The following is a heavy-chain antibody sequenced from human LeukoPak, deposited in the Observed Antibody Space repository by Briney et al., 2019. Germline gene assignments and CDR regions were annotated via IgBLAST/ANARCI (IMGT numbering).Heavy chain of an antibody. D-gene: IGHD3/OR15-3a*01. CDR2: IYREGSK. CDR3: ARVKFDFWTGIRYYFDL. V-gene: IGHV3-53*01. J-gene: IGHJ4*02. Sequence: GGSLRLSCAVSGFTVSGTHMSRLRQTPGKGPEWVSVIYREGSKYYAKSVKGRFTISRDDSTNNVYLQMNSLRADDTAVYYCARVKFDFWTGIRYYFDLWGQGTLVTVSS. CDR1: GFTVSGTH.